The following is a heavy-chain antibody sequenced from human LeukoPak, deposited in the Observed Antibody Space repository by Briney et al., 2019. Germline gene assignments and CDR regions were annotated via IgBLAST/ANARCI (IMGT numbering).Heavy chain of an antibody. V-gene: IGHV1-18*04. CDR3: ARVTETVATSHYYGMDV. Sequence: ASVKVSCKASGYSFTGYGINWVRQAPGQGLEWMGWISAYNGNTDYAQKVQGRVTMTTDASTSTAHMELRSLRSDDTAVYYCARVTETVATSHYYGMDVWGKGTTVTVSS. J-gene: IGHJ6*04. CDR1: GYSFTGYG. CDR2: ISAYNGNT. D-gene: IGHD5-12*01.